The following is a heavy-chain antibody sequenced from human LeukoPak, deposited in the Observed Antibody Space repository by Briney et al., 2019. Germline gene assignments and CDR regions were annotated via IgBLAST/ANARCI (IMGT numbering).Heavy chain of an antibody. Sequence: SETLSLTCAVSGGSISSSNWWSGGREPPGKGVEGIGEIYDSGSTNYNPSLKSRVTISVDKSKNQFSLKLSSVRAADTAVYYCARLGATICYFDYWGQGTLVTVSS. CDR3: ARLGATICYFDY. CDR1: GGSISSSNW. V-gene: IGHV4-4*02. D-gene: IGHD5-12*01. CDR2: IYDSGST. J-gene: IGHJ4*02.